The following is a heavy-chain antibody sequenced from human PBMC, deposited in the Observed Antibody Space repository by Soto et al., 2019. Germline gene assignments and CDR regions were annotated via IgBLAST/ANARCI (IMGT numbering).Heavy chain of an antibody. J-gene: IGHJ5*02. CDR1: GYTFTSYY. CDR3: ARDNVGYGVGSWFDP. CDR2: INPSGGST. D-gene: IGHD4-17*01. Sequence: GASVKVSCKASGYTFTSYYMHWVRQAPGQGLEWMGIINPSGGSTSYAQKFQGRVTMTRDTSTSTVYMELSSLRSEDTAVYYCARDNVGYGVGSWFDPWGQGTLVTVSS. V-gene: IGHV1-46*03.